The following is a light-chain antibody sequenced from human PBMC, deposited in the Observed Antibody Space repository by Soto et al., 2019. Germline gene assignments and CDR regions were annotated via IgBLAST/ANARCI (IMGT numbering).Light chain of an antibody. CDR1: QSVASH. J-gene: IGKJ5*01. CDR2: GAS. V-gene: IGKV3-15*01. Sequence: EIVMTQSPATLPVSPGESATLSCRASQSVASHLAWYQQKPGQAPRLLIFGASVRATGIPARFSGSGSGTEFVLTIDSLQSEDFGVYYCHQYNDWPSITFGQGTRLEI. CDR3: HQYNDWPSIT.